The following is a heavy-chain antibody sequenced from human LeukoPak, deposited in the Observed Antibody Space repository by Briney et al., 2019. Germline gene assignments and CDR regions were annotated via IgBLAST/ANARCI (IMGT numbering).Heavy chain of an antibody. J-gene: IGHJ4*02. D-gene: IGHD3-3*01. CDR1: GDSVYSNSAA. CDR3: AREEIKYYDFWSGYLDALDY. CDR2: TYYRSKWYN. V-gene: IGHV6-1*01. Sequence: SQTLSLTCAISGDSVYSNSAAWNWIRQSPSRGLEWLGRTYYRSKWYNDYAVSVKSRITINPDTSKNQFSLQLNSVTPEDTAVYYCAREEIKYYDFWSGYLDALDYWGQGTLVTVSS.